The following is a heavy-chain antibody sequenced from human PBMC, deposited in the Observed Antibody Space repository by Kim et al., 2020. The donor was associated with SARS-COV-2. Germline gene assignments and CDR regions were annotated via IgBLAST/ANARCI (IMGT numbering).Heavy chain of an antibody. J-gene: IGHJ6*02. CDR1: GFTFSSYW. V-gene: IGHV3-74*01. CDR2: INSDGSST. D-gene: IGHD3-10*01. CDR3: AREGYYGSGSYYHTPIYGMDV. Sequence: GGSLRLSCAASGFTFSSYWMHWVRQAPGKGLVWVSRINSDGSSTSYADSVKGRFTISRDNAKNTLYLQMNSLRAEDTAVYYCAREGYYGSGSYYHTPIYGMDVWGQGTTVTVSS.